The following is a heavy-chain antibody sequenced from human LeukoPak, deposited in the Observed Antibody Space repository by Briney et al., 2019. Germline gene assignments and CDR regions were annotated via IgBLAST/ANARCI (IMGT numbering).Heavy chain of an antibody. CDR1: GFAFSVYA. CDR2: INANSGTT. J-gene: IGHJ5*01. Sequence: PGGSLRLSCTASGFAFSVYAMRWLRQPPGKGLEWVSTINANSGTTSYAASVRGRFTISRDNSKNTLYLQLNTLRADDTATYYCAIPISGGLAVTADWFHPWGQGTLVVVSS. V-gene: IGHV3-23*01. CDR3: AIPISGGLAVTADWFHP. D-gene: IGHD6-19*01.